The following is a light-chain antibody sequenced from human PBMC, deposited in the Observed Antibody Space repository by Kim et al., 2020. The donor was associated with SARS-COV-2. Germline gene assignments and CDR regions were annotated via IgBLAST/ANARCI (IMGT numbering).Light chain of an antibody. V-gene: IGLV1-40*01. CDR3: QSYDSSLSGVV. Sequence: GVTISCTGSSSTIGAGYDVHWYQQLPGTAPKLLIYGNSNRPSGVPDRFSGSKSGTSASLAITGLQAEDEADYYCQSYDSSLSGVVFGGGTQLTVL. CDR2: GNS. J-gene: IGLJ2*01. CDR1: SSTIGAGYD.